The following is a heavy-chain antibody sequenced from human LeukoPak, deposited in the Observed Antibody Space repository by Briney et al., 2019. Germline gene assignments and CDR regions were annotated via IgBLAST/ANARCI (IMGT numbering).Heavy chain of an antibody. V-gene: IGHV1-2*02. CDR2: INPNSGGT. CDR1: GYTFTGYY. D-gene: IGHD3-9*01. J-gene: IGHJ6*02. Sequence: ASVKVSCKASGYTFTGYYMHWVRQAPGRGLEWMGWINPNSGGTNYAQKFQGRVTMTRDTSISTAYMELSRLRSDDTAVYYCARGSGYFDWLSPYYYYGMDVWGQGTTVTVSS. CDR3: ARGSGYFDWLSPYYYYGMDV.